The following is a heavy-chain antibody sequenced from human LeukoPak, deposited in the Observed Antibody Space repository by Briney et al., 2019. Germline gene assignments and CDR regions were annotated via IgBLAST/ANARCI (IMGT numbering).Heavy chain of an antibody. D-gene: IGHD3-3*01. CDR1: GFTFSSYS. Sequence: GGALRLSCPASGFTFSSYSMNWVRQAPGEGLGWGSSISSSSSYIYYADSVKGRFTISRDNAKSSLYLQMNSLRAEDTAVYYCAKIRLDDFWSGYYSCIQLWGQGTLVTVSS. V-gene: IGHV3-21*04. CDR2: ISSSSSYI. J-gene: IGHJ4*02. CDR3: AKIRLDDFWSGYYSCIQL.